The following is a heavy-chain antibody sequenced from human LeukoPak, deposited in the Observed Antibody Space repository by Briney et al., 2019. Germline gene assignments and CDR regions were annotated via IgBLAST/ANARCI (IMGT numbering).Heavy chain of an antibody. J-gene: IGHJ4*02. Sequence: SGGALRLSCAASGFSLRNYWMNWVRQAPGKGLEWVANIKQDGSEKNYVASVKGRFSISRDNAKNSLILQMNSMRDEDTAVYYCARGVWAPFDSWGQGTLVPVSS. D-gene: IGHD7-27*01. CDR3: ARGVWAPFDS. CDR2: IKQDGSEK. CDR1: GFSLRNYW. V-gene: IGHV3-7*01.